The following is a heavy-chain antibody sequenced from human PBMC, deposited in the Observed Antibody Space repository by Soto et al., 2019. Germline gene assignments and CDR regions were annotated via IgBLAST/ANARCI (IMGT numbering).Heavy chain of an antibody. Sequence: SETLSLTCTVSGGSISSGGYYWSWIRQHPGKGLEWIGYIYYSGSTYYNPSLKSRVTISVDTSKNQFSLKLSSVTAADTAVYYCARDRRNYYDSSGPYDYWGQGTLVTVSS. D-gene: IGHD3-22*01. V-gene: IGHV4-31*03. CDR3: ARDRRNYYDSSGPYDY. CDR2: IYYSGST. J-gene: IGHJ4*02. CDR1: GGSISSGGYY.